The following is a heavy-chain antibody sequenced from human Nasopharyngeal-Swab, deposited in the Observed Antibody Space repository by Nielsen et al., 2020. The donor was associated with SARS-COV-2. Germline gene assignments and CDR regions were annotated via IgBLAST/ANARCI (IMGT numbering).Heavy chain of an antibody. CDR2: INPSNGVT. CDR3: VREGDNWEFDS. J-gene: IGHJ4*02. CDR1: GYTFTGFY. Sequence: ASVKVSCKASGYTFTGFYVHWVRQAPGQGLECLGRINPSNGVTIYAQEFQGRVTITRDTSNSTVDMELSRLRSDDTAVYYCVREGDNWEFDSWGQGTLVTVSS. D-gene: IGHD1-26*01. V-gene: IGHV1-2*06.